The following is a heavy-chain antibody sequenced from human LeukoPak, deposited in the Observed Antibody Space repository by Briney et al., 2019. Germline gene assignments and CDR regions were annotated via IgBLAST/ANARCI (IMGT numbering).Heavy chain of an antibody. J-gene: IGHJ4*02. CDR1: GLSFGSYW. Sequence: GGSLRLSCVASGLSFGSYWMDWVRQAPGKGLEWVANIRKDGGDIHYVDSVKGRFTISRDNAKNSVYLHMHSLRAEDTAMYYCARDAFGDFSYWGQGILVTVSS. CDR2: IRKDGGDI. D-gene: IGHD3-10*01. CDR3: ARDAFGDFSY. V-gene: IGHV3-7*01.